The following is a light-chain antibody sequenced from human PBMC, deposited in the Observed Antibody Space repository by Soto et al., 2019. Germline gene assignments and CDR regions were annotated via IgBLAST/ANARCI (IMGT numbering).Light chain of an antibody. J-gene: IGKJ1*01. CDR2: WAT. CDR3: QQHYTTPWT. V-gene: IGKV4-1*01. Sequence: DIVMTQSPDSLAVSLGERATLNCKSSQCVLHSSRNKNYLAWYQQKPGQPPKMLLYWATTRESGVPDRFSGSGSGTEFTLTISSLQAEDVAVYYCQQHYTTPWTFGQGTKVEVK. CDR1: QCVLHSSRNKNY.